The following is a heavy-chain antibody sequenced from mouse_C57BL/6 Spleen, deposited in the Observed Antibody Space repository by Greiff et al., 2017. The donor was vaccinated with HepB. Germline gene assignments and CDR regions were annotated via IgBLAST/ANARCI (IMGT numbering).Heavy chain of an antibody. V-gene: IGHV5-4*01. CDR1: GFTFSSYA. CDR3: ARDGNYDYDGFAY. D-gene: IGHD2-4*01. Sequence: EVKVVESGGGLVKPGGSLKLSCAASGFTFSSYAMSWVRQTPEKRLEWVATISDGGSYTYYPDNVKGRFTISRDNAKNNLYLQMSHLKSEDTAMYYCARDGNYDYDGFAYWGQGTLVTVSA. J-gene: IGHJ3*01. CDR2: ISDGGSYT.